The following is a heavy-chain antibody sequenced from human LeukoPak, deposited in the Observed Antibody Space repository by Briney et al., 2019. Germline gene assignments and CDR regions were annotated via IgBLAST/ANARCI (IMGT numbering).Heavy chain of an antibody. V-gene: IGHV4-30-4*01. CDR1: GGSISSGDYY. D-gene: IGHD3-22*01. CDR3: ARVRGPYDSSGYYFDFYFDY. J-gene: IGHJ4*02. CDR2: IYYSGST. Sequence: SETLSLTCTVSGGSISSGDYYWSWIRQPPGKGLEWIGYIYYSGSTYYNPSLKSRVTISVDTSKNQFPLKLSSVTAADTAVYYCARVRGPYDSSGYYFDFYFDYWGQGTLVTVSS.